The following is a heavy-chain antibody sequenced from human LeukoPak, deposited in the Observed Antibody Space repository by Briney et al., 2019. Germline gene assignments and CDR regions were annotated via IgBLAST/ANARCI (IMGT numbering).Heavy chain of an antibody. Sequence: GASVKVSCKASGYTFTGYYMHWVRQAPGQGLEWMGRINPNSGGTNYAQKFQGRVTMTRDMSISTAYMELSRLRSDDTAVYYCARGYGLRGLFDYWGQGTLVTVSS. V-gene: IGHV1-2*06. J-gene: IGHJ4*02. CDR3: ARGYGLRGLFDY. D-gene: IGHD3-10*01. CDR1: GYTFTGYY. CDR2: INPNSGGT.